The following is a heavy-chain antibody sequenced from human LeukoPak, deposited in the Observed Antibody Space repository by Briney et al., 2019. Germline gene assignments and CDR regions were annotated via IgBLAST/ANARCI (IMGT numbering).Heavy chain of an antibody. V-gene: IGHV3-53*01. CDR2: IYSGGST. CDR1: GFTFSNAW. D-gene: IGHD1-26*01. CDR3: ARGDVGAQPFDY. Sequence: GGSLRLSCAASGFTFSNAWMSWVHQAPGKGLEWVSVIYSGGSTYYADSVKGRFTISRDNSKNTLYLQMNSLRAEDTAVYYCARGDVGAQPFDYWGQGTLVTVSS. J-gene: IGHJ4*02.